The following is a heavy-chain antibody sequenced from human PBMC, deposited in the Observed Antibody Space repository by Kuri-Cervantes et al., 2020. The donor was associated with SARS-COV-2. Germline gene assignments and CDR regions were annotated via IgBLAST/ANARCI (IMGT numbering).Heavy chain of an antibody. Sequence: SETLSLTCTVSGGSISSGDYYWSWIRQPPGKGPEWIGFIHNTGTTLYNPSLRSRLTISLDTSKNQFFLDLTSVTAADTAVYYCARDQNSYDSTGYHWFDPWGQGTLVTVSS. V-gene: IGHV4-30-4*08. J-gene: IGHJ5*02. CDR1: GGSISSGDYY. CDR2: IHNTGTT. CDR3: ARDQNSYDSTGYHWFDP. D-gene: IGHD3-22*01.